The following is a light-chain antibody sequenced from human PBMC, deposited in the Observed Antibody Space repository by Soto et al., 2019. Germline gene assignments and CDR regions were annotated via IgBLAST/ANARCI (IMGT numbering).Light chain of an antibody. CDR1: SSDVGGYNH. CDR2: EVS. CDR3: SSYAGSNNNYV. J-gene: IGLJ1*01. V-gene: IGLV2-8*01. Sequence: QSALTQPPSASGSPGQSVTISCTGTSSDVGGYNHVAWYQQHPGKAPKVMIYEVSKRPSGVPDRFSGPKSGDTASLTVSGLQTEDEADYYCSSYAGSNNNYVFGHGTKVTVL.